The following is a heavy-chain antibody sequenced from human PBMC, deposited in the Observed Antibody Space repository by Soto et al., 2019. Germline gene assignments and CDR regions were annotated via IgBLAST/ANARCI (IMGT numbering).Heavy chain of an antibody. V-gene: IGHV1-18*01. D-gene: IGHD6-19*01. J-gene: IGHJ6*02. CDR3: ERDVSSGWFRLTDYYYYGMDV. Sequence: ASVKVSCKASGYTFTRYGIIWVRQAPGQGLEWMGWISAYNGNTNYAQKLQGRVTMTTDTSTSTAYMELMSLRSDDTAVYFCERDVSSGWFRLTDYYYYGMDVWGQGTTVTVSS. CDR2: ISAYNGNT. CDR1: GYTFTRYG.